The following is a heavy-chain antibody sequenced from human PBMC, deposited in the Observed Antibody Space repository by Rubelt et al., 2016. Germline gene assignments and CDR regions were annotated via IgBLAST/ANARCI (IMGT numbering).Heavy chain of an antibody. CDR3: ASTAFSEVS. D-gene: IGHD3-16*01. Sequence: QVQLQESGPGLVKPSETLSLTCTVSGYSISSGYYWGWIRQPPGKGLEWIGSIYHSGSTYYNPSLKSRVTSSVDTSKNQFSLKLSSVTAADTAVYYCASTAFSEVSWGQGTQVTVSS. CDR1: GYSISSGYY. CDR2: IYHSGST. J-gene: IGHJ5*02. V-gene: IGHV4-38-2*02.